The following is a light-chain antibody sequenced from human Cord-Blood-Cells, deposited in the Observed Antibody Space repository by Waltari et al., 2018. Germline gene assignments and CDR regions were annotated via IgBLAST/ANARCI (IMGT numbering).Light chain of an antibody. CDR3: QQRSNWPPLT. CDR2: DAS. Sequence: EIVLTQSPATLSLSPGERATLSCRASQCVSSYLAWYQQKPGQAPRLPIYDASNRATGIPARFSGSGSGTDFTLTISSLEPEDVAVYYCQQRSNWPPLTFGGGTKVEIK. CDR1: QCVSSY. V-gene: IGKV3-11*01. J-gene: IGKJ4*01.